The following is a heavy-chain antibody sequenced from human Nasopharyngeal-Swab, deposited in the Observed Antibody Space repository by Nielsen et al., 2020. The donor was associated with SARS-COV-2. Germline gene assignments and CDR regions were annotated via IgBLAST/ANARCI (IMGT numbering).Heavy chain of an antibody. CDR1: GFTFRKAG. CDR3: TTRMRYSSSWDY. J-gene: IGHJ4*02. CDR2: IKSKTDGGTT. Sequence: GGSLRPSWAASGFTFRKAGRSWVRKAPGKGLEWVGRIKSKTDGGTTDYAAPVKGRFTISREDSKNTLYLKMNSLKTEDTAVYNCTTRMRYSSSWDYWGQGTLVTVSS. D-gene: IGHD6-13*01. V-gene: IGHV3-15*01.